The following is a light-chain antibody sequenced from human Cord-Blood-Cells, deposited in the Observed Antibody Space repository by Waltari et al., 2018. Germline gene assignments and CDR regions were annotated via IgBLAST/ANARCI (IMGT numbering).Light chain of an antibody. Sequence: QSALTQPASVSGSPGQSITISCTGTSSAVGGYNYVSWYQQHPGKAPKLMIDDVSNRPAGVSNRVSGCKSGNTASLTISGLQAEDEADYYCSSYTSSSTPGVFGGGTKLTVL. CDR3: SSYTSSSTPGV. V-gene: IGLV2-14*01. CDR2: DVS. J-gene: IGLJ2*01. CDR1: SSAVGGYNY.